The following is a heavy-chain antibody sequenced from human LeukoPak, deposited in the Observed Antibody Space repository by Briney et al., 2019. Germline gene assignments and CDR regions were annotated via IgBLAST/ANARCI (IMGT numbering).Heavy chain of an antibody. J-gene: IGHJ4*02. D-gene: IGHD2-8*02. CDR2: LSRGGSTT. V-gene: IGHV3-23*01. CDR1: GFAFNMFA. Sequence: GGSLRLSCAGTGFAFNMFAIDWVRQAPGKGLEWVSGLSRGGSTTNYADSVKGRFTISRDKSQNSVFLQLNSPRPDDTAVYFCARQQRIRHCTEGVCTEGYYFDYWGQGTLVTVSS. CDR3: ARQQRIRHCTEGVCTEGYYFDY.